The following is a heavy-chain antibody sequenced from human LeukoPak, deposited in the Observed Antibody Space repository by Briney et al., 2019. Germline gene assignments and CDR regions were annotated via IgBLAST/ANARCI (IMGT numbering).Heavy chain of an antibody. CDR3: ASLLAHPYYYFDY. CDR2: IYYSGST. J-gene: IGHJ4*02. D-gene: IGHD1-26*01. CDR1: GGSISSSSYY. V-gene: IGHV4-39*07. Sequence: PSETLSLTCTVSGGSISSSSYYWGWIRQPPGKGLEWIGSIYYSGSTYYNPSLKSRVTISVDTSKNQFSLKLSSVTAADTAVYYCASLLAHPYYYFDYWGQGTLVTVSS.